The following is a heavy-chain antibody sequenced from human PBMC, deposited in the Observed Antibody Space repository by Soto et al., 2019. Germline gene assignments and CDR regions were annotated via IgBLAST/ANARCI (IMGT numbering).Heavy chain of an antibody. D-gene: IGHD2-15*01. CDR1: GGSVSGYR. CDR2: INHSGST. J-gene: IGHJ6*03. Sequence: SAALSRTGAVHGGSVSGYRWSWIRQTPGKGLEWIWEINHSGSTNYNPSLKSRVTISVDTSKNQFSLKLSSVTAADTAVYYCARGRLVGSYYMDVSGKGPTVTVS. V-gene: IGHV4-34*01. CDR3: ARGRLVGSYYMDV.